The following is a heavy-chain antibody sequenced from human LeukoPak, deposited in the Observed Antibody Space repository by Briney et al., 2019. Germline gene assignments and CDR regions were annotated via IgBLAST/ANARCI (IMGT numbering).Heavy chain of an antibody. V-gene: IGHV4-59*01. J-gene: IGHJ3*02. CDR2: IYYSGST. CDR1: GGSISSYY. Sequence: SEALSLTCTVSGGSISSYYWSWIRQPPGKGLEWIGYIYYSGSTNYNPSLKSRVTISVDTSKNQFSLKLSSVTAADTAVYYCAREYCSGGSCYSVAFDIWGQGTMVTVSS. D-gene: IGHD2-15*01. CDR3: AREYCSGGSCYSVAFDI.